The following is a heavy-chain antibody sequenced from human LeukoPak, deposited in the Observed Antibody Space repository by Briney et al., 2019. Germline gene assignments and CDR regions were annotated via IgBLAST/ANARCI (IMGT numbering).Heavy chain of an antibody. CDR3: ARDGLTPPGRGGPKYYCDY. J-gene: IGHJ4*02. Sequence: SVKVSCKASGGTFSSYAISWVRQAPGQGLEWMGGIIPIFGTANYAQKFQGRVTITADKSTSTTYMELSSLRSEDTAVYFCARDGLTPPGRGGPKYYCDYWGQGTLVTVSS. V-gene: IGHV1-69*06. D-gene: IGHD3-16*01. CDR1: GGTFSSYA. CDR2: IIPIFGTA.